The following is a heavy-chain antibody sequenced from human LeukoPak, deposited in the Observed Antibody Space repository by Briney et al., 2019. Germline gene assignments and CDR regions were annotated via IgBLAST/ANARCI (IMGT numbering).Heavy chain of an antibody. D-gene: IGHD2-15*01. CDR3: ARLGWWYDS. CDR1: GVSISSSSYY. J-gene: IGHJ5*01. Sequence: PSETLSLTCTVSGVSISSSSYYWGWLRQPPGKGLEWIGSIYYSGSTYYNPSLKSRVTISVDTSKNQFSLKLSSVTAADTAVYYCARLGWWYDSWGQGTLVTVSS. CDR2: IYYSGST. V-gene: IGHV4-39*01.